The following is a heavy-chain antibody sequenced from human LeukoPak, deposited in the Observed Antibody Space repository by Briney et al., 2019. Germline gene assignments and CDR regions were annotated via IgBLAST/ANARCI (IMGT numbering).Heavy chain of an antibody. CDR1: GFTFSSYW. J-gene: IGHJ2*01. CDR2: IKQDGSES. V-gene: IGHV3-7*01. Sequence: GGSLRLSCAASGFTFSSYWMSWVRQAPGKGLEWVANIKQDGSESYYVDSVKGRFTISRDNAKNSLYLQMNGLRAEDTAVYYCARGWGGSYYWYFDLWGRGTLVTVSS. CDR3: ARGWGGSYYWYFDL. D-gene: IGHD1-26*01.